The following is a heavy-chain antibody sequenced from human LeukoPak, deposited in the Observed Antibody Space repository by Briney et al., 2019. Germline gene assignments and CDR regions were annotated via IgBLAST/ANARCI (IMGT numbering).Heavy chain of an antibody. CDR1: GFTFSSYA. J-gene: IGHJ4*02. Sequence: GGSLRLSCAASGFTFSSYAMHWVRQAPGKWLEWVAVISYDGSNKYYADSVKGRFTISRDNSKNTLYLQMNSLRAEDTAVYYCAREGDIRTFDYWGQGTLVTVSS. D-gene: IGHD3-16*02. CDR2: ISYDGSNK. V-gene: IGHV3-30-3*01. CDR3: AREGDIRTFDY.